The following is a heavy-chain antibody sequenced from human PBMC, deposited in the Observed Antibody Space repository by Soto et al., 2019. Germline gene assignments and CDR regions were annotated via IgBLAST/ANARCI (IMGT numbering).Heavy chain of an antibody. D-gene: IGHD2-2*01. CDR1: GFTFSSYS. Sequence: PGGSLSLSCAASGFTFSSYSMNWVRQAPGKGLEWVSYISSSSSTIYYAASVKGRFNISRANAKNSLYLQMNSLRAEDTAVYYCARGDTSYGFDPWGQGTLVTVSS. CDR3: ARGDTSYGFDP. J-gene: IGHJ5*02. CDR2: ISSSSSTI. V-gene: IGHV3-48*01.